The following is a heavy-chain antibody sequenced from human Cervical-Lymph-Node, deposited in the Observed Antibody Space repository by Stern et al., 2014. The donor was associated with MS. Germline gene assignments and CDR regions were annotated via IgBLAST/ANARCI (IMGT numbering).Heavy chain of an antibody. V-gene: IGHV4-59*01. Sequence: QVQLVQSGPGLVKPSETLSLTCTVSGGSISSYYWNWIRQPPGKGLEWVGYIYYSGSTNYNPSLKSRVTISVDTSKNQFSVTLSSMTAADTAVYYCARAVLYYGSGSYSNHFDSWGQGTLVTVSS. D-gene: IGHD3-10*01. CDR2: IYYSGST. CDR3: ARAVLYYGSGSYSNHFDS. CDR1: GGSISSYY. J-gene: IGHJ4*02.